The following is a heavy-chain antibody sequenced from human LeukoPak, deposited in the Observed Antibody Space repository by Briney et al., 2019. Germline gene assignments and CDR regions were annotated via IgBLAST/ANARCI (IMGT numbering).Heavy chain of an antibody. V-gene: IGHV1-2*04. D-gene: IGHD3-16*02. CDR2: INPNSGGT. CDR1: GYTFTGYY. CDR3: ARVGARLGELSFGYDAVDI. J-gene: IGHJ3*02. Sequence: GASVKVSCKAYGYTFTGYYMHWVRQAPGQGLEWMGWINPNSGGTNYAQKFQGWVTMTRDTSISTAYMELSRLRSDDTAVYYCARVGARLGELSFGYDAVDIWGQGTMVTVSS.